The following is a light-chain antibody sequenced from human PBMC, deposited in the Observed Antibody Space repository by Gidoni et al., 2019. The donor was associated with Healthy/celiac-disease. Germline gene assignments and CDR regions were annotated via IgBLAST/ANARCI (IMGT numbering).Light chain of an antibody. J-gene: IGLJ2*01. CDR3: SSYTSSSSLV. CDR1: SSDVGGYNY. Sequence: QSALTQPASVSASPGPSTTISCTGTSSDVGGYNYVSWYQQHPGKAPKLMIYEVSNRPSGVSNRFAGSKSGNTASLTISGLQAEDEADYYCSSYTSSSSLVFGGGTKLTVL. V-gene: IGLV2-14*01. CDR2: EVS.